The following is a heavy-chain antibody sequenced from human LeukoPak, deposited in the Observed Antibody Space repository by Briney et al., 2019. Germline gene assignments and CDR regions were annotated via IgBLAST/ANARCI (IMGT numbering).Heavy chain of an antibody. CDR2: INHSGST. V-gene: IGHV4-39*07. J-gene: IGHJ4*02. Sequence: PSETLSLTCTVFGDSVSSSNYYWSWIRQPPGKGLEWIGKINHSGSTNYRPSLKSRVTISIDTSKNQFSLKLKSMTAADTAVYYCARGEGARDGYNYEGPFYFDYWGQGTLVTVSS. CDR3: ARGEGARDGYNYEGPFYFDY. CDR1: GDSVSSSNYY. D-gene: IGHD5-24*01.